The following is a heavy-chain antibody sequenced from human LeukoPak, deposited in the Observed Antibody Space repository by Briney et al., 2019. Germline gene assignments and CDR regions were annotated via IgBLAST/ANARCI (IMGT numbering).Heavy chain of an antibody. Sequence: SVKVSCKASGGTFSSYAISWVRQAPGQGLEWMGGIIPIFGTANYAQKFQGRVTITTDESTSTAYMELSSLRSEDTAVYYCARGKDNGDDFDYWGQGTLVTVSS. J-gene: IGHJ4*02. D-gene: IGHD4-17*01. CDR3: ARGKDNGDDFDY. CDR2: IIPIFGTA. V-gene: IGHV1-69*05. CDR1: GGTFSSYA.